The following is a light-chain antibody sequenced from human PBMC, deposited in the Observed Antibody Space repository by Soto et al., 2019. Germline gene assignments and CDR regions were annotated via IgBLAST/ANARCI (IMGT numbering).Light chain of an antibody. Sequence: QSALTQPPSASGSPGQSVTISCTGTSSDVGGYNYVSWYQQHPGKAPKVIIYEVSKRPSGVPDRFSGSKSGSTASLTVSGLQAEDEADYYCSSYAVTNIFVFGIGTKVTVL. CDR2: EVS. CDR3: SSYAVTNIFV. CDR1: SSDVGGYNY. V-gene: IGLV2-8*01. J-gene: IGLJ1*01.